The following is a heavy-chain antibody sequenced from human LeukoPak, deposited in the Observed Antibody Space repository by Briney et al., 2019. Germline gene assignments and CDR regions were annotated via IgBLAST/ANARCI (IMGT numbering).Heavy chain of an antibody. CDR2: IIPIFGTA. CDR1: GGTFSSYA. J-gene: IGHJ4*02. D-gene: IGHD6-19*01. Sequence: SVKVSCKASGGTFSSYAISWVRQAPGQGREWMGGIIPIFGTANYAQKFQGRVTITTDESTSTAYMELSSLRSEDTAVYYCAREDSSGWYRNYWGQGTLVTVSS. CDR3: AREDSSGWYRNY. V-gene: IGHV1-69*05.